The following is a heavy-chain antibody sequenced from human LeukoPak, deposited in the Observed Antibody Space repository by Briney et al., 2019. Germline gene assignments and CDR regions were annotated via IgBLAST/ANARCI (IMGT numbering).Heavy chain of an antibody. CDR1: GFSLSTSGVG. J-gene: IGHJ4*02. V-gene: IGHV2-5*01. D-gene: IGHD3-3*01. Sequence: SGPTLVKPTQTLTLTCTFSGFSLSTSGVGGGWIRQPPGKALEWLALIYWNEYKRYSPSLKSRLTITKDTSNNQVVLTMTNMDLVDTATYYCAHRRLRSDYDFWSGYWGYFDYWGQGTPVTVSS. CDR2: IYWNEYK. CDR3: AHRRLRSDYDFWSGYWGYFDY.